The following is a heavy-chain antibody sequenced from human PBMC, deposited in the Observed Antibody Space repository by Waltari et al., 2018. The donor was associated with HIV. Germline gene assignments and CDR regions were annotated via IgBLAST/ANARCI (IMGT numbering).Heavy chain of an antibody. CDR2: IENKCNT. J-gene: IGHJ4*02. CDR3: ARGRKGYLGIEDFDS. V-gene: IGHV4-31*11. CDR1: GVSINIGGYY. Sequence: QVQLQESGPGLLRPSQTLSLNCAVSGVSINIGGYYWRWVRQNPGTGLVWIVHIENKCNTYYNPYRQSRVTISLDTSQHQFSLRLNSVTAADNAVYYCARGRKGYLGIEDFDSWGQGTLVTVSS. D-gene: IGHD2-15*01.